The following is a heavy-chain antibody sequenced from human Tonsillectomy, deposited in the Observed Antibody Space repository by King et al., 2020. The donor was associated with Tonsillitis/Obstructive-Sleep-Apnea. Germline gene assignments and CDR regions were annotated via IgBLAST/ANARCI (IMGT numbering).Heavy chain of an antibody. CDR2: INPNSGGT. J-gene: IGHJ5*02. Sequence: QLVQSGAEVKKPGASVKVSCKASGYIFIDYYMHWVRQAPGQGLEWMGRINPNSGGTNYAQKFQGRVTMTRDTSISTAYMDLSRLRSDDTAVYYCARDNVVGPAAISEGNWFDPWGQGTLVTVSS. CDR3: ARDNVVGPAAISEGNWFDP. D-gene: IGHD2-2*01. CDR1: GYIFIDYY. V-gene: IGHV1-2*06.